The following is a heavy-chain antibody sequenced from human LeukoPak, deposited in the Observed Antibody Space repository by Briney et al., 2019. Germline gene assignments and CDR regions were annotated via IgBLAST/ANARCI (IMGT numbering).Heavy chain of an antibody. CDR2: ISSDGNNK. Sequence: GGSLRLSCAASGFTFSSYAMHWVRQAPGKGLEWVAVISSDGNNKYYAGSVQGRFTISRDYSKNTLYLQMNSLRAEDTAAYYCTKDDGSGYYYFDYWGQGTLVTVSS. V-gene: IGHV3-30*18. J-gene: IGHJ4*02. CDR3: TKDDGSGYYYFDY. CDR1: GFTFSSYA. D-gene: IGHD3-22*01.